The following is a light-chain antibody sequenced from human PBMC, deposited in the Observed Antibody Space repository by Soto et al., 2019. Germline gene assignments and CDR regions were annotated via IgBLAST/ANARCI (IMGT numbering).Light chain of an antibody. Sequence: QSALTQPASVSGSPGQSITISCTGTSSDVGSYNLVSWYQQHPGKAPKLMIYEGSKRPSGVSNRLSGSKSGNTASLTISGLQAEHEAGYYRCSYAGSSTWVFGGGTQRPV. CDR1: SSDVGSYNL. J-gene: IGLJ3*02. CDR3: CSYAGSSTWV. V-gene: IGLV2-23*01. CDR2: EGS.